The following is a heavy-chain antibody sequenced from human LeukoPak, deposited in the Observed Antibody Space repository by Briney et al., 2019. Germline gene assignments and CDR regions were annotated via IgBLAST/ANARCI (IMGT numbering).Heavy chain of an antibody. CDR3: ARLKPHYLGTFDS. CDR2: IYTSGST. CDR1: GVSIIDHD. J-gene: IGHJ4*02. Sequence: SETLSPTCTVSGVSIIDHDWSWIRQPPGKGLEWIGNIYTSGSTYFNPSLMSRVAISVDTSKNQFSLKLTSVTAADTGMFYCARLKPHYLGTFDSWGQGALVTVSS. D-gene: IGHD7-27*01. V-gene: IGHV4-4*09.